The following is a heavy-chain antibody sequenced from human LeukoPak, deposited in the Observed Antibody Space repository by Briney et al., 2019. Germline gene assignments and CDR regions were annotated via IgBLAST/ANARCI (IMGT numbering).Heavy chain of an antibody. V-gene: IGHV1-69*13. J-gene: IGHJ4*02. D-gene: IGHD3-22*01. Sequence: GASVKVSCKASGGTFISYAISWVRQAPGQGLEWMGGIIPIFGTANYAQKFQGRVTITADESTSTAYMELSSLRSEDTAVYYCARDKSPYSSRNGVGDYWGQGTLVTVSS. CDR3: ARDKSPYSSRNGVGDY. CDR1: GGTFISYA. CDR2: IIPIFGTA.